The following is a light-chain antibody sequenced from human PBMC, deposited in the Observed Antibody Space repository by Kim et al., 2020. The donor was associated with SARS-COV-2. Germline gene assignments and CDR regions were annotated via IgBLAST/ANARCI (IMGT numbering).Light chain of an antibody. CDR3: QQYDDVPRT. V-gene: IGKV1-33*01. CDR1: QDISNY. Sequence: ASVGDKVTITCQASQDISNYLNWYQQKPGKAPKLLICDASNLQTGVPSRFSGSGSGTDFTFTVNSLQPEDIATYYCQQYDDVPRTFGQGTKVDIK. CDR2: DAS. J-gene: IGKJ1*01.